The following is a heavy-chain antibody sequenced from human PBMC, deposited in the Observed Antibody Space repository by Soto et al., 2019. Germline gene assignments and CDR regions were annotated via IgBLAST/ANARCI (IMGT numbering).Heavy chain of an antibody. V-gene: IGHV1-69*13. J-gene: IGHJ6*02. D-gene: IGHD3-9*01. Sequence: SGKVSFKASGGTFISYAISWVRQAPGQGLEWMGGIIPIFGTANYAQKFQGRVTITADESTSTAYMELSSLRSEDTAVYYCAREDSVLRYFDWLKNPTYYYGMDVWGQGTTVTVSS. CDR1: GGTFISYA. CDR2: IIPIFGTA. CDR3: AREDSVLRYFDWLKNPTYYYGMDV.